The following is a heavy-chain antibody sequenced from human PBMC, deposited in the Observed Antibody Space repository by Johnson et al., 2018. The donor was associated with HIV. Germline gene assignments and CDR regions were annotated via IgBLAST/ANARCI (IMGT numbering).Heavy chain of an antibody. J-gene: IGHJ3*02. D-gene: IGHD1-14*01. V-gene: IGHV3-30-3*01. CDR2: ISYDGSNK. CDR3: ARGPKNPGLDAFDI. Sequence: QVQLVESGGGLVQPGRSLRLSCAASGFTFSSYAMHWVRQAPGKGLEWVAVISYDGSNKYYAASVKGRLTISRDDSKSIAYLQMNSLKTEDTAVYYCARGPKNPGLDAFDIWGQGTMVTVSS. CDR1: GFTFSSYA.